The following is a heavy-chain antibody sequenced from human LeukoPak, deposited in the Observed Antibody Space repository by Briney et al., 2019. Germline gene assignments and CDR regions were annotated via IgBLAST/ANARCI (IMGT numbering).Heavy chain of an antibody. CDR1: GASISSGSYY. Sequence: SQTLSLTCTVSGASISSGSYYWTWIRQPAGRGLEWIGRIYTIGSTNYNPSLKSRVTISVDTSKNHFSLMLSSVTAADTAVYYCVRIGVDDAFGLWGQGTMVTVSS. CDR3: VRIGVDDAFGL. CDR2: IYTIGST. D-gene: IGHD3-3*01. V-gene: IGHV4-61*02. J-gene: IGHJ3*01.